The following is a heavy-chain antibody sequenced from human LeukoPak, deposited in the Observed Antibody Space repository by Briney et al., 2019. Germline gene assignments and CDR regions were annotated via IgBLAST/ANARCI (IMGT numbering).Heavy chain of an antibody. CDR3: ARLSGVPGDPDY. D-gene: IGHD3-10*01. V-gene: IGHV4-39*01. CDR2: IYYTGST. J-gene: IGHJ4*02. Sequence: SETLSLTCTVSGGSISSRNYDWAWIRQPTGKGLEWIGSIYYTGSTYYNPSLKSRVTMSVDTSKNQFSLKVSSVTAADTAVYYCARLSGVPGDPDYWGQGNLVTVAS. CDR1: GGSISSRNYD.